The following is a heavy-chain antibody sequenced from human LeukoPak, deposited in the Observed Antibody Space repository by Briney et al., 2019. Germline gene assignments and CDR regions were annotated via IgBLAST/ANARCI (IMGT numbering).Heavy chain of an antibody. CDR1: GGSIRSYY. D-gene: IGHD3-3*01. V-gene: IGHV4-59*01. J-gene: IGHJ4*02. CDR3: ARRYDFWSGYPPPLDY. CDR2: IYDSGST. Sequence: PSETLSLTCTVSGGSIRSYYWSWIRQPPGKGLEWIGYIYDSGSTNYNPSLKSRVTISVDTSKNQLSLKLSSVTAADTAVYYCARRYDFWSGYPPPLDYWGQGTLVTVSS.